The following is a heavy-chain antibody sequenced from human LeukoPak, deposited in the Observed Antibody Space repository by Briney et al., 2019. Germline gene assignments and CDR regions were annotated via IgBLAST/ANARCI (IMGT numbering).Heavy chain of an antibody. D-gene: IGHD3-3*01. CDR3: ARDLFWSGYSRKSFDY. CDR2: ISGSDDGT. J-gene: IGHJ4*02. CDR1: GFTFSTYA. V-gene: IGHV3-23*01. Sequence: GGSLRLSCAASGFTFSTYAMSWVRQIPGKGLEWVSAISGSDDGTYYADSVKGRFTISRDNSKNTLYLQMNSLRAEDTAVYYCARDLFWSGYSRKSFDYWGQGTLVTVSS.